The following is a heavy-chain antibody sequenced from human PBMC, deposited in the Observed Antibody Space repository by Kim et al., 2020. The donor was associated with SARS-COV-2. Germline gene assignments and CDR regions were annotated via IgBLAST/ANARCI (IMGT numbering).Heavy chain of an antibody. D-gene: IGHD2-21*02. CDR3: AKDIVVVTALGAFDY. CDR1: GFTFSSYG. Sequence: GGSLRLSCAASGFTFSSYGMHWVRQAPGKGLEWVAVIWYDGSNKYYADSVKGRFTISRDNSKNTLYLQMNSLRAEDTAVYYCAKDIVVVTALGAFDYWGQGTLVTVSS. CDR2: IWYDGSNK. V-gene: IGHV3-33*06. J-gene: IGHJ4*02.